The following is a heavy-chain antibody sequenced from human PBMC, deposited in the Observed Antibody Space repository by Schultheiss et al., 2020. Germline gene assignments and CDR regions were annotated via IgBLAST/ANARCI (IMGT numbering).Heavy chain of an antibody. CDR3: ASPGGSY. J-gene: IGHJ4*02. V-gene: IGHV3-66*01. CDR1: GFTVSSNE. D-gene: IGHD3-16*01. Sequence: GGSLTLSCAASGFTVSSNEMSWVRQAPGKGLEWVSVIYSGGSTYYADSVKGRFTISRDNSKNTLYLQMNSLRAEDTAVYYCASPGGSYWGQGTLVTVSS. CDR2: IYSGGST.